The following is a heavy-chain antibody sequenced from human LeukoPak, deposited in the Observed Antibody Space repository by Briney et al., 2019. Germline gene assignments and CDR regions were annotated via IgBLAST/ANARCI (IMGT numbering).Heavy chain of an antibody. CDR1: GFNFSNYV. D-gene: IGHD6-19*01. CDR3: AKVRWDNSGWYYLDY. CDR2: ISYNGGNQ. Sequence: GGSLRLSCTASGFNFSNYVMHWVRQAPGKGLEWVAGISYNGGNQYYVDSVKGRFTISRDNSQNTLYLQMNSLRTEDTDVYYCAKVRWDNSGWYYLDYWGQGTLVTVSS. V-gene: IGHV3-30*04. J-gene: IGHJ4*02.